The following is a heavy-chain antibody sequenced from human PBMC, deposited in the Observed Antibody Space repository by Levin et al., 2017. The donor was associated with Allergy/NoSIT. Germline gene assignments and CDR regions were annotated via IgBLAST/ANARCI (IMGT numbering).Heavy chain of an antibody. CDR3: AREGQVVWFGDGPNWFDP. D-gene: IGHD3-10*01. Sequence: ASVKVSCKASGYTFTGYYMHWVRQAPGQGLEWMGWINPNSGGTNYAQKFQGRVTMTRDTSISTAYMELSRLRSDDTAVYYCAREGQVVWFGDGPNWFDPWGQGTLVTVSS. J-gene: IGHJ5*02. V-gene: IGHV1-2*02. CDR2: INPNSGGT. CDR1: GYTFTGYY.